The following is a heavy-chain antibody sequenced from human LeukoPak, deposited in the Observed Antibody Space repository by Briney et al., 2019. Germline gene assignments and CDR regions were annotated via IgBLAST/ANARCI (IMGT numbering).Heavy chain of an antibody. CDR3: AKSWTPSYSSSWLFFDY. CDR2: ISSSSSYI. V-gene: IGHV3-21*01. J-gene: IGHJ4*02. D-gene: IGHD6-13*01. Sequence: GGSLRLSCAASGFTFSSYSMNWVRQAPGKGLEWVSSISSSSSYIYYADSVKGRFTISRDNAKNSLYLQMNSLRAEDTAVYYCAKSWTPSYSSSWLFFDYWGQGTLVTVSS. CDR1: GFTFSSYS.